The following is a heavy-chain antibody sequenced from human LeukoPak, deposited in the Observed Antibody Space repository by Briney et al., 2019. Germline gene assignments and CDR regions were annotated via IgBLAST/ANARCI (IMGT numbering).Heavy chain of an antibody. CDR1: GYTFTNYG. D-gene: IGHD3-3*01. J-gene: IGHJ5*02. CDR3: ARQTRITIFGVVYNWFDP. V-gene: IGHV1-18*01. CDR2: ISAYNGHT. Sequence: ASVKVSCKASGYTFTNYGISWVRQAPGRGLEWVGWISAYNGHTNYAQKVQGRVTVTTDTSTRTAFMELRSLRSDDTAVYYCARQTRITIFGVVYNWFDPWGQGTLVTVSS.